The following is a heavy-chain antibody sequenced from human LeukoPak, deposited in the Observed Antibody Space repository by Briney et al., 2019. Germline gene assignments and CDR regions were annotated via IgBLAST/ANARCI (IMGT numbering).Heavy chain of an antibody. Sequence: ASVKVSCKASGGTFSSYAIIWVRQAPGQGLEWMGGIIPIFGTANYAQKFQGRVTITTDESTSTAYTELSSLRSEDTAVYYCARDNYAGANWFDPWGQGTLVTASS. J-gene: IGHJ5*02. V-gene: IGHV1-69*05. D-gene: IGHD1-7*01. CDR2: IIPIFGTA. CDR1: GGTFSSYA. CDR3: ARDNYAGANWFDP.